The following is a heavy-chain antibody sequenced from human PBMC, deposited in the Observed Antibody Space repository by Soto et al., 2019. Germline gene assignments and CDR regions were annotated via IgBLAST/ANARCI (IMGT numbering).Heavy chain of an antibody. Sequence: SGPTLVKPTQTLTLTCTFSGFSLSTSGMCVSWIRQPPGKALEWLARIDWDDDKYYSTSLKTRLTISKDTSKNQVVLTMTNMDPVETATYYCARTGGMDSSSWFGDYYYYMDVWGKGTTVTVSS. D-gene: IGHD6-13*01. J-gene: IGHJ6*03. CDR2: IDWDDDK. CDR3: ARTGGMDSSSWFGDYYYYMDV. CDR1: GFSLSTSGMC. V-gene: IGHV2-70*11.